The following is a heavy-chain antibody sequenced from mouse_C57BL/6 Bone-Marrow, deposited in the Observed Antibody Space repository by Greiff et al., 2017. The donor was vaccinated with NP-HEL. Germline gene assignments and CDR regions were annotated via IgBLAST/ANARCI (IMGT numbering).Heavy chain of an antibody. J-gene: IGHJ1*03. CDR2: INPSSGYT. CDR3: ARTGTWGYFDV. V-gene: IGHV1-4*01. D-gene: IGHD4-1*01. Sequence: VQLVESGAELARPGASVKMSCKASGYTFTSYTMHWVKQRPGQGLEWIGYINPSSGYTKYNQKFKDKATLTADKSSSTAYMQLSSLTSEDSAVYYCARTGTWGYFDVWGTGTTVTVAS. CDR1: GYTFTSYT.